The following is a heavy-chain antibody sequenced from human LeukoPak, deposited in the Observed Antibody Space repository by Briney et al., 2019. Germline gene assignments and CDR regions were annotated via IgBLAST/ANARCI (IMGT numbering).Heavy chain of an antibody. CDR2: VDPEDGET. J-gene: IGHJ4*02. Sequence: ASVKISCKVSGYTFTDYYMHWVQQAPGKGLEWMGLVDPEDGETMYAEKFQGRVTITADTSTDTAYMELSSLRSEDTAVYYCATGNSGYSGYDTNLYFDYWGQGTLVTVSS. CDR3: ATGNSGYSGYDTNLYFDY. CDR1: GYTFTDYY. D-gene: IGHD5-12*01. V-gene: IGHV1-69-2*01.